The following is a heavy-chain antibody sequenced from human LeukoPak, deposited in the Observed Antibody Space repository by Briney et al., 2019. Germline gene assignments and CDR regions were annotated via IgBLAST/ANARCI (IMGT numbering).Heavy chain of an antibody. CDR3: TRLVGDSSGYYGDY. D-gene: IGHD3-22*01. CDR1: GFTFSGSA. J-gene: IGHJ4*02. V-gene: IGHV3-73*01. CDR2: IRRKTNSYAT. Sequence: GGSLRLSCAASGFTFSGSAMHWVRQASGKGLEWVGRIRRKTNSYATAYAASVKGRFTISRDDSKNTAYLQMNSPKTEDTAVYYCTRLVGDSSGYYGDYWGQGTLVTVSS.